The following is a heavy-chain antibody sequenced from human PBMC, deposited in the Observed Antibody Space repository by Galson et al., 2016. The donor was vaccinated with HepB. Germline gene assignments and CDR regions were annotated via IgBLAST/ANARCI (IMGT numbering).Heavy chain of an antibody. V-gene: IGHV3-48*02. Sequence: SLRLSCATSGFTFSMYSFTWARQAPGKGLEWISYISSSSDTIYYADSVKGRFTISRDNSKNSLYLQMNGLRDVDTAVYYCARPSMGDMDYWGQGTLVIVSS. CDR3: ARPSMGDMDY. CDR2: ISSSSDTI. D-gene: IGHD2-21*02. CDR1: GFTFSMYS. J-gene: IGHJ4*02.